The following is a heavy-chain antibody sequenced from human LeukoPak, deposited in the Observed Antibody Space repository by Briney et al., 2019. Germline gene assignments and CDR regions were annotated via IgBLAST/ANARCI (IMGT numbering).Heavy chain of an antibody. V-gene: IGHV3-23*01. CDR3: AKDVEVVTMIVVVGHY. J-gene: IGHJ4*02. CDR1: GFTVSSNY. CDR2: ISGSGGST. D-gene: IGHD3-22*01. Sequence: GGSLRLSCAASGFTVSSNYMSWVRQAPGKGLEWVSAISGSGGSTYYADSVKGRFTISRDNSKNTLYLQMNSLRAEDTAVYYCAKDVEVVTMIVVVGHYWGQGTLVTVSS.